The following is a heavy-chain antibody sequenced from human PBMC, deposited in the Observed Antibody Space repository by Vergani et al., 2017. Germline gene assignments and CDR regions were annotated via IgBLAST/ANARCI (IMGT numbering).Heavy chain of an antibody. Sequence: VQLVQSGAEVKKPGSSVKVSCKASGGTFSSYAMSWVRQAPGKGLEWVSVISGSGGSTYYADSVKGRFTISRDNSKNTLYLQMNSLRAEDTAVYYCAKDLRYDIDAFDIWGQGTMVTVSS. V-gene: IGHV3-23*04. J-gene: IGHJ3*02. CDR2: ISGSGGST. CDR3: AKDLRYDIDAFDI. CDR1: GGTFSSYA. D-gene: IGHD3-22*01.